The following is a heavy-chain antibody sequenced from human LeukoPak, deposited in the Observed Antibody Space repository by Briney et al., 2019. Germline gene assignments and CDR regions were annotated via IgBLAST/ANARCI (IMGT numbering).Heavy chain of an antibody. CDR1: GFTFSSYS. J-gene: IGHJ4*02. D-gene: IGHD3-9*01. Sequence: GGSLRLSCAASGFTFSSYSMNRVRQAPGKGLEWVSYISSSSSTIYYADSVKGRFTISRDNAKNSLYLQMNSLRAEDTAVYYCARNYDILTGYYQPYYFDYWGQGTLVTVSS. V-gene: IGHV3-48*01. CDR2: ISSSSSTI. CDR3: ARNYDILTGYYQPYYFDY.